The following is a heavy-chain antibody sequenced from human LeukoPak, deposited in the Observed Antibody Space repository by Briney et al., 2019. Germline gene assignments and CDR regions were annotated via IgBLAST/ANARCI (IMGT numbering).Heavy chain of an antibody. V-gene: IGHV4-61*02. CDR2: IYTSGST. CDR3: ARLRITMVRGVIITVGMDV. Sequence: SETLSLTCTVSGGSISSGSYYWSWIRQPAGTGLEWIVRIYTSGSTNYNPSLKSRVTISVDTSKNQFSLKLSSVTAADTAVYYCARLRITMVRGVIITVGMDVWGQGTTVTVSS. J-gene: IGHJ6*02. D-gene: IGHD3-10*01. CDR1: GGSISSGSYY.